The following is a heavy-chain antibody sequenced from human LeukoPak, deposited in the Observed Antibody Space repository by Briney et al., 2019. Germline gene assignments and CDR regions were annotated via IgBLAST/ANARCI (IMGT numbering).Heavy chain of an antibody. V-gene: IGHV4-39*01. CDR2: IYYSGST. CDR3: ARHCSDSNCYRLDAFDI. D-gene: IGHD2-15*01. J-gene: IGHJ3*02. CDR1: GGSISTTTYY. Sequence: SETRSLTCTVSGGSISTTTYYWDWIRQPRGKGLEYVGSIYYSGSTYYTPSLKSRVTISIDTAKNQFSLKLISVTAADTAVYFCARHCSDSNCYRLDAFDIWGQGTLVTVSS.